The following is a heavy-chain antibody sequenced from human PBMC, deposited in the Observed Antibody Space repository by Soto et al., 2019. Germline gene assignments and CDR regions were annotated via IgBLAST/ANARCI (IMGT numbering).Heavy chain of an antibody. CDR3: ARGRGHYYDSSGGSSYWYFDL. D-gene: IGHD3-22*01. Sequence: QVQLVQSGAEVKKPGSSVKVSCKASGGTFSSYAISWVRQAPGQGLEWMGGIIPIFGTANYAQKFQGRVTITADESTSTAYMELSSLRSEDTAVYYCARGRGHYYDSSGGSSYWYFDLWGRGTLVTVSS. V-gene: IGHV1-69*01. J-gene: IGHJ2*01. CDR2: IIPIFGTA. CDR1: GGTFSSYA.